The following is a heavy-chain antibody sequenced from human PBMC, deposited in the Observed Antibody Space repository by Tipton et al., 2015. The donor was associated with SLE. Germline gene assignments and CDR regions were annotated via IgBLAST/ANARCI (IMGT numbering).Heavy chain of an antibody. CDR1: GFTFSSYA. J-gene: IGHJ4*02. CDR3: AGAPYYYDSSGYLDYFDY. V-gene: IGHV3-23*01. Sequence: GSLRLSCAASGFTFSSYAMSWVRQAPGKGLEWVSAISGSGGSTYYADSVKGRFTISRDNSKNTLYLQMNSLRAEDTAVYYCAGAPYYYDSSGYLDYFDYWGQGTLVTVSS. CDR2: ISGSGGST. D-gene: IGHD3-22*01.